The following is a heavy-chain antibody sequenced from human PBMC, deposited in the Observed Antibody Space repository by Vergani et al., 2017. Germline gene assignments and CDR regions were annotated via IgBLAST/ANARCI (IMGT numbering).Heavy chain of an antibody. D-gene: IGHD1-7*01. CDR1: GYTFTGYY. V-gene: IGHV1-2*02. Sequence: QVQLVQSGAEVKKPGASVKVSCKASGYTFTGYYMHWVRQAPGQGLEWMGWINPNSGGTNYAQKFQGRVTMTRDTSISTAYMELSRLRSDDTAVYYCARATLELLGGSAFDIWGQGTMVTVSS. CDR2: INPNSGGT. J-gene: IGHJ3*02. CDR3: ARATLELLGGSAFDI.